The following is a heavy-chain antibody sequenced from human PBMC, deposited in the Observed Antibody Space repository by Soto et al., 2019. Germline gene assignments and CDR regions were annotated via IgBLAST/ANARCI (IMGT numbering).Heavy chain of an antibody. J-gene: IGHJ6*02. Sequence: PGESLKISCKGSGYTFTYYWIGWVRQMPGKGLEWMGIIYPYDSDTKYSPSFQGQVTISADKSISTVYLQWSSLKASDTAMYYCARRHSEYYGMDVWGQGTTVTVSS. CDR2: IYPYDSDT. D-gene: IGHD1-26*01. CDR3: ARRHSEYYGMDV. CDR1: GYTFTYYW. V-gene: IGHV5-51*01.